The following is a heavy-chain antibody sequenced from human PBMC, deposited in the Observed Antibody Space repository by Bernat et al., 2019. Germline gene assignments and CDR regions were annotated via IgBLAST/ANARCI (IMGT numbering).Heavy chain of an antibody. CDR1: GFTFSSYA. J-gene: IGHJ4*02. V-gene: IGHV3-30-3*01. CDR3: ASNCLKHGY. CDR2: ISYDGSNK. Sequence: QVQLVESGGGVVQPGRSLRLSCAASGFTFSSYAMHWVRQAPGKGLEWVAVISYDGSNKYYADSVKGRFTISRDNSKNTLYLQMNSLRAEDTAVYYCASNCLKHGYWGQGTLVNVFS. D-gene: IGHD2-21*01.